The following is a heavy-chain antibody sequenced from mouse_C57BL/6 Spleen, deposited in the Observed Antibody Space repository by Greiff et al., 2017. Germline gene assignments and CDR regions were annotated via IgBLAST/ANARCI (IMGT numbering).Heavy chain of an antibody. D-gene: IGHD4-1*01. J-gene: IGHJ4*01. CDR3: ARSLTGPGAMDY. Sequence: VQLQQPGAELVKPGASVKLSCKASGYTFTSYWMHWVKQRPGQGLEWIGYINPSSGYTKSNQKFKDKATLTADKSSSTAYMQLSSLTYEDSAVYYCARSLTGPGAMDYWGQGTSVTVSS. CDR1: GYTFTSYW. CDR2: INPSSGYT. V-gene: IGHV1-7*01.